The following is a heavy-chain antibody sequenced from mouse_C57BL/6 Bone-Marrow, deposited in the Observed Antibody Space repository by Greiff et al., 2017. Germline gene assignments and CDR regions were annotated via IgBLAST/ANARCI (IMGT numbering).Heavy chain of an antibody. CDR2: IRSKSSNYAT. V-gene: IGHV10-3*01. J-gene: IGHJ4*01. Sequence: EVHLVESGGGLVQPKGSLKLSCAASGFTFNTYAMHWVRQAPGKGLEWVARIRSKSSNYATYYADSVKDRFTISRDDSQSMLYLQMNNLKTEDTAMYYCVSPLYYGSLDYAKDYWGQGTSVTVSS. CDR1: GFTFNTYA. D-gene: IGHD1-1*01. CDR3: VSPLYYGSLDYAKDY.